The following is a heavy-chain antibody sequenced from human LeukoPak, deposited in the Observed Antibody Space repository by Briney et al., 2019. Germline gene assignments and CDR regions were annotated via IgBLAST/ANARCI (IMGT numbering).Heavy chain of an antibody. Sequence: GGALRLSCAASLFTFNNYWLHWVRHAPGRGRVWVSRIVVDGSYTNYAHSAKGRFTISRDNAQKTLFLQMKSLWDADTAVYYCARDGSKSHAFDVWGLGTMVTVSS. V-gene: IGHV3-74*01. J-gene: IGHJ3*01. D-gene: IGHD6-25*01. CDR3: ARDGSKSHAFDV. CDR1: LFTFNNYW. CDR2: IVVDGSYT.